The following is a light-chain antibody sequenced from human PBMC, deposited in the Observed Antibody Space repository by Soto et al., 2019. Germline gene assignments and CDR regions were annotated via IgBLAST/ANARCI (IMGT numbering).Light chain of an antibody. J-gene: IGLJ1*01. CDR2: EDS. Sequence: QSALTQPASVSGSPGQSLTISCTGTINDVGSYNLVSWYQQHPGKAPKLLISEDSKRPSGVSTRFSGSKSGSTASLIISRLQTEDEADYYCVSYTSSTTYVFGTGTKLTVL. V-gene: IGLV2-14*02. CDR1: INDVGSYNL. CDR3: VSYTSSTTYV.